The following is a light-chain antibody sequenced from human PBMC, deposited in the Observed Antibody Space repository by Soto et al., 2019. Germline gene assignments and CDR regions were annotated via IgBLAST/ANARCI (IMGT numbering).Light chain of an antibody. J-gene: IGKJ1*01. Sequence: EIVLTQSPGTLSLSPGERATLSCRASQSISSNYLAWYLQKPGQAPRLLIHGASNRATGIPDRFSGSGSGTDFTLTISRLEPEDVAVNYCQQYGSSPKTFGQGTKVDIK. CDR1: QSISSNY. V-gene: IGKV3-20*01. CDR3: QQYGSSPKT. CDR2: GAS.